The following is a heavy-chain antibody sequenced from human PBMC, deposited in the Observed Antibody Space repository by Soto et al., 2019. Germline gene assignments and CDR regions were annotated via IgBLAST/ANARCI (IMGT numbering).Heavy chain of an antibody. D-gene: IGHD3-10*01. CDR1: GGSIRGGDYY. CDR3: ARLSSLYYNSDYGGYYFDY. CDR2: IFYSGNS. V-gene: IGHV4-31*03. Sequence: QVQLQESGPGLVKPSQTLSLTCTVSGGSIRGGDYYWSWIRQHPGKGLEWIGYIFYSGNSFYNPSLQCGVTISVDTSKNQFSLQLSSVTAADTAIYYCARLSSLYYNSDYGGYYFDYWGQGTLVSVSS. J-gene: IGHJ4*02.